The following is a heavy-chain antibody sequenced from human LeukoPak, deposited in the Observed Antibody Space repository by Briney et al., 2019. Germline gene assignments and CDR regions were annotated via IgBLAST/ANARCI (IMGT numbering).Heavy chain of an antibody. Sequence: SDPLSLTCTVSGVSNSSGGYYWSWIRQHPGKGLERNGSIYYCGSTYYNPSLQSRVIISVDTSKNQFSLKLSSVTAADTDVYYCARVRYYGSGSIGGFDPWGQGTLVTVSS. CDR2: IYYCGST. J-gene: IGHJ5*02. V-gene: IGHV4-31*03. D-gene: IGHD3-10*01. CDR1: GVSNSSGGYY. CDR3: ARVRYYGSGSIGGFDP.